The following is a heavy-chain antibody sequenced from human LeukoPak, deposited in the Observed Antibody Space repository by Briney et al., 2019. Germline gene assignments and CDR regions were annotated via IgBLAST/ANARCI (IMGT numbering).Heavy chain of an antibody. CDR2: IYSGGST. D-gene: IGHD6-19*01. CDR1: GFTVSSNY. Sequence: GGSLRLSCAASGFTVSSNYMSWVRQAPGKGLEWVSAIYSGGSTYYADSVKGRFTISRDNSKNTLYLQMNSLRAEDTAVYYCARASYSSGWYRGDYYYYYMDVWGKGTTVTISS. CDR3: ARASYSSGWYRGDYYYYYMDV. J-gene: IGHJ6*03. V-gene: IGHV3-53*01.